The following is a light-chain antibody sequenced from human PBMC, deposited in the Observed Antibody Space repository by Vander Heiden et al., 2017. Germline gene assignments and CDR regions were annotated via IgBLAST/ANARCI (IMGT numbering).Light chain of an antibody. CDR3: QSYDSSLSAVV. CDR1: SSNIGAGYD. V-gene: IGLV1-40*01. J-gene: IGLJ2*01. Sequence: QSVLTQPPSVSGAPGQRVTISCPGSSSNIGAGYDVHWYQQLPGTAPKLLIYGNNNRPSGVPERFSGSKSGTSASLAITGLQAEDEADYYCQSYDSSLSAVVFGGGTKLTVL. CDR2: GNN.